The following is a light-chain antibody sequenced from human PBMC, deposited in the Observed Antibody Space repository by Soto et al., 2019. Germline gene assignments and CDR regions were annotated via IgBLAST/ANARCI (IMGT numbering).Light chain of an antibody. Sequence: EVVLTQSPGTLSLSPGERATLSCRASQSVSNNYLAWYQQKPGPSPKLLIFGSSDRATGIPDRFSGIGYGTDFTLTISSLELEDFAVYDCQQYGSSPPYTFGQGTKLEIK. CDR3: QQYGSSPPYT. CDR1: QSVSNNY. J-gene: IGKJ2*01. V-gene: IGKV3-20*01. CDR2: GSS.